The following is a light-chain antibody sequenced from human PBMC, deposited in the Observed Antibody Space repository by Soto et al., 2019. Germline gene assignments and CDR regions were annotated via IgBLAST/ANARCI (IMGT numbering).Light chain of an antibody. CDR3: QQYGSSPPRT. CDR1: QSVSNDF. J-gene: IGKJ1*01. Sequence: ELVFTQSPGILSFSPGERATLSCRASQSVSNDFLAWYQQKPGQAPRLLIYGASTRATDVPDRFSGSGSGADFTLTISRLEPEDFAVYYCQQYGSSPPRTFGQGTKVDIK. V-gene: IGKV3-20*01. CDR2: GAS.